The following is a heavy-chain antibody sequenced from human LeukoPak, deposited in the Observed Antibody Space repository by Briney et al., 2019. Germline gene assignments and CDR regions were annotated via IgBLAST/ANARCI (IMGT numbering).Heavy chain of an antibody. D-gene: IGHD4-23*01. Sequence: GGSLRLSCAASGFTLSHYYMSWVRQAPGKGLEWVAKINNDGSDKYYVDSVKGRFTISRDNAKNSLSLQMDSLRAEDTAVYHCAGDGLSVAYDYWGQGTLVTVSS. CDR1: GFTLSHYY. V-gene: IGHV3-7*01. CDR3: AGDGLSVAYDY. J-gene: IGHJ4*02. CDR2: INNDGSDK.